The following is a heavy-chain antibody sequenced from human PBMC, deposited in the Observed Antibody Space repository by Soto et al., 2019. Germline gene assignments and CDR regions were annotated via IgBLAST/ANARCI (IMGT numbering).Heavy chain of an antibody. J-gene: IGHJ4*02. CDR3: AKDLSPRYSSGQLEN. Sequence: TGGSLRLSCAASGFTFSSYAMSWVRQAPGKGLEWVSAISGSGGSTYYADSVKGRFTISRDNSKNTLYLQMNSLRAEDTAVYYCAKDLSPRYSSGQLENWGQGTQVTVSS. V-gene: IGHV3-23*01. CDR1: GFTFSSYA. CDR2: ISGSGGST. D-gene: IGHD6-19*01.